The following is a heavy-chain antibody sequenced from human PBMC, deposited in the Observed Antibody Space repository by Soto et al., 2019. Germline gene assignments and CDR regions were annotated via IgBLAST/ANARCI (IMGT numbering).Heavy chain of an antibody. CDR2: IYPGDSDT. J-gene: IGHJ6*02. CDR3: ARHRSLAAAGTYYYYGMDV. Sequence: GESLKISCKGSGNSFTSYWIGWVRQMPGKGLEWMGIIYPGDSDTRYSPSFQGQVTISADKSISTAYLQWSSLKASDTAMYYCARHRSLAAAGTYYYYGMDVWGQGTTVTVSS. CDR1: GNSFTSYW. V-gene: IGHV5-51*01. D-gene: IGHD6-13*01.